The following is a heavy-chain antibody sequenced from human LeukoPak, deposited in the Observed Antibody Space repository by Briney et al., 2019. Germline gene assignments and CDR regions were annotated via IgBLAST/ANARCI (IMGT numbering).Heavy chain of an antibody. CDR2: IYYSGST. CDR1: GGSISSYY. Sequence: PSETLSLTCTVSGGSISSYYWSWIRQPPGKGLEWIGYIYYSGSTNYNPSLKSRVTISVDTSKNQFSLKLSSVTAADTTVYYCAGLYVVEYTYGYVAFDIWGQGTMVTVSA. CDR3: AGLYVVEYTYGYVAFDI. D-gene: IGHD5-18*01. V-gene: IGHV4-59*08. J-gene: IGHJ3*02.